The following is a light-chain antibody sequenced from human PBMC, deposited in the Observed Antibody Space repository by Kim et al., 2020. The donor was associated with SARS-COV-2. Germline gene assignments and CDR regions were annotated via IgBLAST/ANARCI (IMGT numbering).Light chain of an antibody. CDR1: QSVTSTY. CDR3: QQFGSSRTWT. CDR2: GTS. V-gene: IGKV3-20*01. J-gene: IGKJ1*01. Sequence: PGDRAALSCRASQSVTSTYVAWYQQKPGQAPRLLIYGTSTRAAGIPGRFSGSGSGTEYTLTINRLEPEDFAIYYCQQFGSSRTWTFGQGTKVDIK.